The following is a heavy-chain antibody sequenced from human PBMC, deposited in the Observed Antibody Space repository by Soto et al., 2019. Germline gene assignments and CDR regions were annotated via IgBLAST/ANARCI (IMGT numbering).Heavy chain of an antibody. CDR2: ISSSSSYI. Sequence: GGSLRLSCAASGFTFSSYSMNWVRQAPGKGLEWVSSISSSSSYIYYADSVKGRFTISRDNAKNSRYLQMNSLRAEDTAVYYCARGYGYCTNGVCYNYYYYGMDVWGQGTTVTVSS. V-gene: IGHV3-21*01. CDR1: GFTFSSYS. D-gene: IGHD2-8*01. J-gene: IGHJ6*02. CDR3: ARGYGYCTNGVCYNYYYYGMDV.